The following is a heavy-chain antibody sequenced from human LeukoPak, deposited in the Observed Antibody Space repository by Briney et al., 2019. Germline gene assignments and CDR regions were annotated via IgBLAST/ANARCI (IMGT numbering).Heavy chain of an antibody. Sequence: PSETLSLTCTVSGYSISSGYYWGWIRQPPGKGLEWIGSIYHSGSTYYNPSLKSRITVSVDTSKNQFSLKLSSVTAADTAVYYCARRRLWFGELPIDYWGQGTLVTVSS. V-gene: IGHV4-38-2*02. CDR1: GYSISSGYY. D-gene: IGHD3-10*01. J-gene: IGHJ4*02. CDR3: ARRRLWFGELPIDY. CDR2: IYHSGST.